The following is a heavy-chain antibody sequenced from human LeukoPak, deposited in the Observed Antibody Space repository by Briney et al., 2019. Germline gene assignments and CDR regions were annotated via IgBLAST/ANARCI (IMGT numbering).Heavy chain of an antibody. J-gene: IGHJ6*02. CDR2: IYRGGSI. CDR3: ARDRVYSEYGMDV. V-gene: IGHV3-53*01. Sequence: GGSLRLSCVASGFTVGSNYMSWVRQAPGKWLEWVSVIYRGGSIYYADSVKGRFIISRDNSKNTLYLQMNSLRAEDTAIYYCARDRVYSEYGMDVWGQGTTVTVSS. D-gene: IGHD6-13*01. CDR1: GFTVGSNY.